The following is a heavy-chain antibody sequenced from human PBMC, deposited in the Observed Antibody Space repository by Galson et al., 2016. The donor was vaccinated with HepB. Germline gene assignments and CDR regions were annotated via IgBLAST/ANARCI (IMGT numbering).Heavy chain of an antibody. Sequence: CAISADSVSSNSAGWSWIRQAPLRGREGLGRTYYMSKWDNNKSLSVSRRSSIHPDTSKNQFSLQLNSVTPEDTAVYYCARVRCSTFRCQNWFDPWGQGTLVTVSS. J-gene: IGHJ5*02. D-gene: IGHD2/OR15-2a*01. CDR1: ADSVSSNSAG. V-gene: IGHV6-1*01. CDR2: TYYMSKWDN. CDR3: ARVRCSTFRCQNWFDP.